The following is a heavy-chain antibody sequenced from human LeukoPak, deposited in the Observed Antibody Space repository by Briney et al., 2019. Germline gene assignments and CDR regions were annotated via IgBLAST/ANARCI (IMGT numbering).Heavy chain of an antibody. CDR3: TRVGYIDEGIDY. CDR2: TDSYGSEI. CDR1: GFTFSYYW. J-gene: IGHJ4*02. Sequence: PGGSLRLSCTASGFTFSYYWMSWVRQAPGKGLEWVANTDSYGSEIYYVDSVKGRFTISRDNAKNSLYLQMNSLRAEDTAIYYCTRVGYIDEGIDYWGQGTLVTVSS. D-gene: IGHD5-24*01. V-gene: IGHV3-7*04.